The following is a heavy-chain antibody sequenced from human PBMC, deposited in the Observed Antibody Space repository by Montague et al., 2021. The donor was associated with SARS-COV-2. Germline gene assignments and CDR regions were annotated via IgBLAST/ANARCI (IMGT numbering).Heavy chain of an antibody. CDR3: ARGGTYYDFWSGYRNYYYAMDV. CDR2: ISSSGSTI. D-gene: IGHD3-3*01. CDR1: GFTFSSYE. J-gene: IGHJ6*02. Sequence: SLRLSCAASGFTFSSYEMNWVRQAPGKGLEWVSYISSSGSTIYYADSVKGRFTISRDNAKNSLYLQMNSLRAEDTAVYYCARGGTYYDFWSGYRNYYYAMDVWGRGTTVTVSS. V-gene: IGHV3-48*03.